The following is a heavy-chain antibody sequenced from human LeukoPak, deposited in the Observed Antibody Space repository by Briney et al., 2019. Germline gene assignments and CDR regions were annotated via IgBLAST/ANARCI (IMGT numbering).Heavy chain of an antibody. Sequence: KPSETLSLTCTVSGGSISSYYWSWIRQPPGKGLEWIGYIYYSGSTNYNPSLKSRVTISVDTSKNQFSLKLSSVTAADTAVYYCARQSGSDYCSGGSCYFVSGNWFDPWGQGTLVTVSS. V-gene: IGHV4-59*08. CDR3: ARQSGSDYCSGGSCYFVSGNWFDP. CDR2: IYYSGST. D-gene: IGHD2-15*01. J-gene: IGHJ5*02. CDR1: GGSISSYY.